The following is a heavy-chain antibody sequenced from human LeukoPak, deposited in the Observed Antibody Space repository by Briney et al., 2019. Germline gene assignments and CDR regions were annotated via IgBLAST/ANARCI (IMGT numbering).Heavy chain of an antibody. CDR3: AKRSDYGANWNYLDY. CDR2: ISSDGGST. J-gene: IGHJ4*02. Sequence: GGSLRLSCAASGFTFSMYAMHWVRQAPGKGLEYVSAISSDGGSTYYANSVKGRFTISRDNSKNTLYLQMGSLRAEDMAVYYCAKRSDYGANWNYLDYWGQGTLVTVSS. V-gene: IGHV3-64*01. CDR1: GFTFSMYA. D-gene: IGHD4-23*01.